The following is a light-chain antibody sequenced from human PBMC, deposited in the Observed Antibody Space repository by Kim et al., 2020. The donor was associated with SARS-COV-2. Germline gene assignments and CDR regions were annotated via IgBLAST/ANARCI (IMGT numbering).Light chain of an antibody. V-gene: IGLV2-14*03. J-gene: IGLJ7*01. Sequence: QSALTQPASVSGSPGQSITISCTGTSSDVGGYKYVSWYQQHPGKAPKLMIYDVSNRPSGVSNRFSGSKSGNTASLTISGLQAEDEADYYCSSYTSSTTRVFGGGTPVTVL. CDR3: SSYTSSTTRV. CDR2: DVS. CDR1: SSDVGGYKY.